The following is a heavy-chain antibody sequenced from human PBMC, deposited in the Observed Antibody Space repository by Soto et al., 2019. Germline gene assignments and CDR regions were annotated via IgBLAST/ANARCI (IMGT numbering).Heavy chain of an antibody. D-gene: IGHD5-18*01. CDR2: ISGSGGAT. CDR3: AKVMVKNWFDP. Sequence: TGGSLRLSCAASGFTFTSFAVSWVRQAPGKGLEWVSAISGSGGATYYADSVKGRFTVSRDNSRNTVYLQVDSLRVEDTAVYYCAKVMVKNWFDPWGQGTLVTVSS. V-gene: IGHV3-23*01. CDR1: GFTFTSFA. J-gene: IGHJ5*02.